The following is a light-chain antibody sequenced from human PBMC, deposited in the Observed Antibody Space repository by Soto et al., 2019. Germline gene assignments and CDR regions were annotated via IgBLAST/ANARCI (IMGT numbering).Light chain of an antibody. V-gene: IGKV1-5*01. CDR2: DAS. J-gene: IGKJ4*01. CDR3: QLYNTYPLS. CDR1: QSIGKW. Sequence: DIQMTQSPSTLSASVGDRVIITCRASQSIGKWLAWYQQRPGKAPKLLIYDASNLESGVPSRFSGSTSGTEFTLTVSSLQPDDIATSYCQLYNTYPLSFGGGTKV.